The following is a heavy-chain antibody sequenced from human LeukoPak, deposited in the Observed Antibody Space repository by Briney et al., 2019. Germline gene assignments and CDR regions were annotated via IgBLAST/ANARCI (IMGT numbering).Heavy chain of an antibody. CDR3: TSLTYSSSWYKDY. Sequence: PGGSLRLSCAASGFTFSSYAMSWVRQAPGKGLVWVSRINSDGSSTSYADSVKGRFTISRDNAKNTLYLQMNSLRAEDTAVYYCTSLTYSSSWYKDYWGQGTLVTVSS. V-gene: IGHV3-74*01. CDR2: INSDGSST. D-gene: IGHD6-13*01. J-gene: IGHJ4*02. CDR1: GFTFSSYA.